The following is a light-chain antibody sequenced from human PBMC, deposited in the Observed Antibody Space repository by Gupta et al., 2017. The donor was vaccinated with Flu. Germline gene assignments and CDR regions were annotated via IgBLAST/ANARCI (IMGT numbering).Light chain of an antibody. V-gene: IGLV2-11*01. CDR1: SSDVVGYNY. CDR2: DVT. Sequence: VTITCTGTSSDVVGYNYVSWYQQPPDKASKLMFDDVTKRPSGVPDRFPCSKSGTTAFPNVTGLQAEDEAYYYCNYDAASYTPLVFGTGTKVTVL. J-gene: IGLJ1*01. CDR3: NYDAASYTPLV.